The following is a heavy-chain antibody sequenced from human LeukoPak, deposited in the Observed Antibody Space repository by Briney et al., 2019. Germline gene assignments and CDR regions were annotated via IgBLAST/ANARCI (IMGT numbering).Heavy chain of an antibody. CDR1: GGSISSYY. V-gene: IGHV4-4*07. D-gene: IGHD1-26*01. CDR3: ARDASGATPNAFDI. CDR2: IYTSGST. J-gene: IGHJ3*02. Sequence: SETLSLTCTVSGGSISSYYWSWIRQPAGKGLEWIGRIYTSGSTNYNPSLKSRVTMSVDTSKNQFSLKLSSVTAADTAVYYCARDASGATPNAFDIWGQGTMVTVSS.